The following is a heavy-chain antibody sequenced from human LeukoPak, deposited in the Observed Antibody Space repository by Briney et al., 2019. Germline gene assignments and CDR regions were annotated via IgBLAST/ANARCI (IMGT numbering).Heavy chain of an antibody. CDR2: INPSGGST. D-gene: IGHD1-26*01. CDR1: GYTFTSYY. J-gene: IGHJ4*02. V-gene: IGHV1-46*01. Sequence: ASVKVSCKASGYTFTSYYMHWVRQAPGQGLECMGIINPSGGSTSYAQKFQGRVTMTRDMSTSTVYMELSSLRSEDTAVYYCARDGGPVVGGTNYWGQGTLVTASS. CDR3: ARDGGPVVGGTNY.